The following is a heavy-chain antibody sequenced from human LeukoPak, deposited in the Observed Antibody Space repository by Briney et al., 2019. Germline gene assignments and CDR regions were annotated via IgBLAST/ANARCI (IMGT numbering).Heavy chain of an antibody. Sequence: SETLSLTCTVAGGSISSYYWSWIRQPPGKGLEWIGYIYYSGSTNYNPSLKSRVTISVDTSKNQFSLKLSSVTAADTAVYYCARHRRVVIFDYWGQGTLVTVSS. CDR1: GGSISSYY. V-gene: IGHV4-59*08. CDR2: IYYSGST. J-gene: IGHJ4*02. D-gene: IGHD3-3*01. CDR3: ARHRRVVIFDY.